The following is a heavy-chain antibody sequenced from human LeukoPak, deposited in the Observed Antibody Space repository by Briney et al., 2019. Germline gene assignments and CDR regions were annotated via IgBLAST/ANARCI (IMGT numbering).Heavy chain of an antibody. D-gene: IGHD2-2*01. CDR2: INHSGST. V-gene: IGHV4-34*01. CDR1: GGSFSGYY. Sequence: PSETLSLTCAVYGGSFSGYYWSWIRQPPGKGLEWIGEINHSGSTNYNPSLKSRVTISVDTSKNQFSLKLSSVTAADTAVYYCARLGRMGVPAAIRGLYFDYWGQGTLVTVSS. J-gene: IGHJ4*02. CDR3: ARLGRMGVPAAIRGLYFDY.